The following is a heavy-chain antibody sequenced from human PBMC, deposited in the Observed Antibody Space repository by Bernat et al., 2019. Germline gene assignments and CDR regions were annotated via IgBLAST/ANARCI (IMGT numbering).Heavy chain of an antibody. CDR2: IKSKTDGGTT. Sequence: EVQLVESGGGLVKPGGSLRLSCAASGFTFSNAWMNWVRQAPGKGLEWVGRIKSKTDGGTTDYAAPVKGRFTISRDDSKNTLYLQMNSLKTEDTAVYYCTTDLLEYYYDSQSVGDWGQGTMVTVSS. CDR1: GFTFSNAW. D-gene: IGHD3-22*01. J-gene: IGHJ4*02. V-gene: IGHV3-15*07. CDR3: TTDLLEYYYDSQSVGD.